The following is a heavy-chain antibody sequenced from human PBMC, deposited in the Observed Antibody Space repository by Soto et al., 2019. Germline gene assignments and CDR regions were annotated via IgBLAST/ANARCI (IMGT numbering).Heavy chain of an antibody. Sequence: PGGSLRLSCAASGFTFSRYAMSWVRQAPGKGLEWVSAISGSGGSTYYADSVKGRFTISRDNSKNTLYLQMNSLRAEDTAVYYCAKDRNDILTGYYLFDYWGQGTLVTVSS. CDR3: AKDRNDILTGYYLFDY. D-gene: IGHD3-9*01. V-gene: IGHV3-23*01. CDR2: ISGSGGST. J-gene: IGHJ4*02. CDR1: GFTFSRYA.